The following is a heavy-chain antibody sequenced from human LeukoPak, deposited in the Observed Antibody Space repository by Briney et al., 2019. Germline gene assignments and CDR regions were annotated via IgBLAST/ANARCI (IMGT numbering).Heavy chain of an antibody. CDR1: GGSVSDYY. D-gene: IGHD3-16*01. Sequence: MPSETLSLTCTVSGGSVSDYYWSWIRQSPGKGLEWIGYIYYTETSYNPSLKSRVTISVDTSKDQFSLKLSSVTAADTAVYYCARDLGGSGPHGVWYDYWGQGTLVTVSS. V-gene: IGHV4-59*02. CDR2: IYYTET. J-gene: IGHJ4*02. CDR3: ARDLGGSGPHGVWYDY.